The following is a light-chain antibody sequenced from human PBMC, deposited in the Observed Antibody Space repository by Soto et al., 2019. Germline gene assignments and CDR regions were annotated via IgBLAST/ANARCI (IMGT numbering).Light chain of an antibody. CDR3: GSYTTSTTYV. CDR1: SSDVGGFDY. Sequence: QSVLTQPASVSGSPGQSITISCTGTSSDVGGFDYVSWYQQHPGKAPKLMIYDVSNRPSGVSNRLSGSKSGNTASLTISGLQAEDEADYYCGSYTTSTTYVFATGTKVTVL. CDR2: DVS. V-gene: IGLV2-14*03. J-gene: IGLJ1*01.